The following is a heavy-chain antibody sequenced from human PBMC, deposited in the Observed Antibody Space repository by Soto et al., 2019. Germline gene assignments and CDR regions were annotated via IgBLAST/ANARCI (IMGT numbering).Heavy chain of an antibody. CDR2: IKTKVDGGAT. V-gene: IGHV3-15*01. J-gene: IGHJ4*02. Sequence: EVQLVESGGGLATPGGSLRLSCAASGFTFRNDWMNWVRQAPGKGLEWVGRIKTKVDGGATDYAAPAKGRFFISRDDSQNTLFLQMNSLQTEDTAVYYCMTHADTNGRGHWGQGTLVTVAP. CDR3: MTHADTNGRGH. CDR1: GFTFRNDW. D-gene: IGHD2-8*01.